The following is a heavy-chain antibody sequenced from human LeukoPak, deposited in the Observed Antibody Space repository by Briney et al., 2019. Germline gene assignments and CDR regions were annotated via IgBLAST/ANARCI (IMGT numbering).Heavy chain of an antibody. CDR1: GFTFSSYA. V-gene: IGHV3-23*01. CDR2: ISGSGDTT. CDR3: AKRPSSYGSSTPNWFDP. Sequence: PGRSLRLSCAASGFTFSSYAMGWVRQAPGKGLEWVSAISGSGDTTYYADSVKGRFTISRDNSKNTLSLQMHSLRAEDTAVYYCAKRPSSYGSSTPNWFDPWGQGTLVTVSS. J-gene: IGHJ5*02. D-gene: IGHD3-16*02.